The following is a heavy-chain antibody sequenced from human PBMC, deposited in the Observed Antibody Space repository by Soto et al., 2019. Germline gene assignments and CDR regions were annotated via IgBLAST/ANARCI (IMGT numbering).Heavy chain of an antibody. Sequence: EVQLVESGGGLVQPGGSLKLSCAASGFTLSGSAMHWVRQASGKGLEWVGRIRSKANSYATAYAASVKGRFTISRDDSKNMAYLQMNSLKIEDTAVYYCTSLNPTPTVDTTMVRGFDIWGQGTMVTVSS. V-gene: IGHV3-73*02. CDR3: TSLNPTPTVDTTMVRGFDI. CDR2: IRSKANSYAT. D-gene: IGHD5-18*01. J-gene: IGHJ3*02. CDR1: GFTLSGSA.